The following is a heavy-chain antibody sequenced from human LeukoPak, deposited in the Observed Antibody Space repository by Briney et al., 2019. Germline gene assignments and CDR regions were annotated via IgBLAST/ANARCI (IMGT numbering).Heavy chain of an antibody. D-gene: IGHD3-22*01. CDR3: AKRGVVIRVILVGFHKQAYYFDS. V-gene: IGHV3-23*01. Sequence: GGSLRLSCAVSGITLSNYGMSWVRQAPGKGLEWVAGISDSGGSTTYADSVKGRFTISGDNPKNTLFLQMNSLRVEDTAVYFCAKRGVVIRVILVGFHKQAYYFDSWGQGALVTVSS. J-gene: IGHJ4*02. CDR1: GITLSNYG. CDR2: ISDSGGST.